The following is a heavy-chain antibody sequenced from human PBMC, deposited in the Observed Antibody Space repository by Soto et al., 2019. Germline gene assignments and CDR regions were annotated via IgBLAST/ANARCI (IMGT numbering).Heavy chain of an antibody. CDR3: ARVGRYSYGLNR. Sequence: EVLLVDSGGGMVQPGGSLRLSCAASGFTVSDYRMSWVRQAPGKGLEWVANIRQDGSEQYCVDAVKGRFTISRDNAKKSAYLQMYRLSAEDTAVYYCARVGRYSYGLNRWGQGILVTVSS. CDR2: IRQDGSEQ. V-gene: IGHV3-7*03. CDR1: GFTVSDYR. J-gene: IGHJ4*02. D-gene: IGHD5-18*01.